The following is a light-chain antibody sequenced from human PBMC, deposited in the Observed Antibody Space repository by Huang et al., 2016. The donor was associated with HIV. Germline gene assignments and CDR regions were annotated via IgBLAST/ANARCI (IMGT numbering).Light chain of an antibody. CDR2: NVS. J-gene: IGKJ2*01. V-gene: IGKV2-30*01. Sequence: DVVMTQSPLSLPVTLGQPASISCRSSQSLVYIDGNTYLTWYHQRPGQSPRRLIYNVSKRDSGGADRFSGSGSGTDFTLKISRVEAGDVGIYYCLQTTHWPPYTFGQGTKLEIK. CDR3: LQTTHWPPYT. CDR1: QSLVYIDGNTY.